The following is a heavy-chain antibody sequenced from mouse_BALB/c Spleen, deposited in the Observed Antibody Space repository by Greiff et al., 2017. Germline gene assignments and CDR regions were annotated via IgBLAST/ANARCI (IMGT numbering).Heavy chain of an antibody. Sequence: VQLQQTGPELVKPGASVKISCKASGYSFTDYIMLWVKQSHGKSLEWIGNINPYYGSTSYNLKFKGKATLTVDKSSSTAYMQLNSLTSEDSAVYYCARGEDAMDYWGQGTSVTVSS. V-gene: IGHV1-39*01. CDR2: INPYYGST. CDR3: ARGEDAMDY. J-gene: IGHJ4*01. CDR1: GYSFTDYI.